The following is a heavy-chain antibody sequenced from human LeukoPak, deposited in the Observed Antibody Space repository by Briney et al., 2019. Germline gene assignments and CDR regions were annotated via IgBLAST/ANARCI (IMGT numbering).Heavy chain of an antibody. CDR2: IYYSGST. D-gene: IGHD6-19*01. CDR3: ARSYSSGWYTVFDP. Sequence: SETLSLTCTVSGGSISSYYWSWIRQPPGKGLEWIGYIYYSGSTNYNPSLKNRVTISVDTSKNQFSLKLSSVTAADTAVYYCARSYSSGWYTVFDPWGQGTLVTVSS. CDR1: GGSISSYY. V-gene: IGHV4-59*01. J-gene: IGHJ5*02.